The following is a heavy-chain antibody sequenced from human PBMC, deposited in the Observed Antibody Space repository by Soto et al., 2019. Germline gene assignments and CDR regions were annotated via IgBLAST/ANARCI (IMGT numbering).Heavy chain of an antibody. CDR1: GGSISDYY. CDR3: ARQQGYGWFDP. D-gene: IGHD5-18*01. V-gene: IGHV4-59*08. CDR2: MFDTGNI. J-gene: IGHJ5*02. Sequence: VQLQESGPGLVKPSETLSLTCTVSGGSISDYYWSWIRQPPGKRLEWIGYMFDTGNINYNPSLRSRLTISVDTSKNQLSLKMTSVTAADTAVYYCARQQGYGWFDPWGQGTLVTVSS.